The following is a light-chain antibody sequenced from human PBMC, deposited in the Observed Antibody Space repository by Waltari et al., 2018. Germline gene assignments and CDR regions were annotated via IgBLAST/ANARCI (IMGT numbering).Light chain of an antibody. CDR1: QGISSY. Sequence: AIRITQSPSSLSASTGDRVTLTCRASQGISSYLAWYQQKPGKAPKLLIYAASTLQSGVPSRFSGSGSGTDFTLTISCLQSEDFATYYCQQYYSYPRFGQGTKVEIK. CDR3: QQYYSYPR. J-gene: IGKJ1*01. CDR2: AAS. V-gene: IGKV1-8*01.